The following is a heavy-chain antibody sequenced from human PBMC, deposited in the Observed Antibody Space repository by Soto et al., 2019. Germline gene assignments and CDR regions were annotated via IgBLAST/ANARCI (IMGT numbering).Heavy chain of an antibody. Sequence: QVQLVQSGAEVKKPGSSVKVSCKASGGTFSSYAISWVRQAPGQGLEWMGGIIPIFGTANYAQKFQGRVTITADESTSTANIELSSLRSEDTAVYYCGRYATDSVFGVTRTYYYGMDVWGQGTTVTVSS. CDR1: GGTFSSYA. CDR2: IIPIFGTA. V-gene: IGHV1-69*01. J-gene: IGHJ6*02. D-gene: IGHD3-3*01. CDR3: GRYATDSVFGVTRTYYYGMDV.